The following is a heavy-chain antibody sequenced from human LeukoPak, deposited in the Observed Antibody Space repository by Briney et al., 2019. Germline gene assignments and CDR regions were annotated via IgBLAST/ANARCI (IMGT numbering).Heavy chain of an antibody. CDR3: ARSSHRLGYCSGGSCYSHAFDI. CDR2: ISSSGSTI. V-gene: IGHV3-48*04. CDR1: GFTFSSYG. D-gene: IGHD2-15*01. J-gene: IGHJ3*02. Sequence: PGGSLRLSCAASGFTFSSYGMTWVRQAPGKGLEWVSYISSSGSTIYYADSVKGRFTISRDNAKNSLYLQMNSLRAEDTAVYYCARSSHRLGYCSGGSCYSHAFDIWGQGTMVTVSS.